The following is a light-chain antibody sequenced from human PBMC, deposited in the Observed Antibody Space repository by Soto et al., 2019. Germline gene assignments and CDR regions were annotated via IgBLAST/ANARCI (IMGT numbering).Light chain of an antibody. J-gene: IGKJ5*01. Sequence: DIQLTQSPSFRSASVGDRVTITCRASQGISSYLAWYQQKPGKAPKLLIYAASTLQSGVPSRFSGSGSGTEFTLTISSLQPEDFANYYCQQLNSYPRTFGQGTRLEIK. CDR2: AAS. CDR3: QQLNSYPRT. CDR1: QGISSY. V-gene: IGKV1-9*01.